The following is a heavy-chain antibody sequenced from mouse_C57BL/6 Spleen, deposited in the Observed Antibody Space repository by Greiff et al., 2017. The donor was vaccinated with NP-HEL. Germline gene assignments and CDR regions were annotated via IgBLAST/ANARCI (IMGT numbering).Heavy chain of an antibody. Sequence: QVQLQQPGAELVMPGASVKLSCKASGYTFTSYWMHWVKQRPGQGLEWIGEIDPSDSYTNYNQKFKGKSTLTVDKSSSTAYMQLSSLTSEDSAVYYCARSNPLITTVVPYYFDYWGQGTTLTVSS. CDR3: ARSNPLITTVVPYYFDY. J-gene: IGHJ2*01. CDR1: GYTFTSYW. D-gene: IGHD1-1*01. V-gene: IGHV1-69*01. CDR2: IDPSDSYT.